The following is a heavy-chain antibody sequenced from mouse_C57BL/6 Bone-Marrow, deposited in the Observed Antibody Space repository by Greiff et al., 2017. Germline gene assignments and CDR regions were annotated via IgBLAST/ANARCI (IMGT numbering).Heavy chain of an antibody. J-gene: IGHJ2*01. V-gene: IGHV1-54*01. CDR2: INPGRGGT. CDR1: GYAFTNYL. Sequence: QVQLKQSGAELVRPGTSVKVSCKASGYAFTNYLIEWVKQRPGQGLEWIGVINPGRGGTNYNEKFKGKATLTADKSSSTAYMLLSSLTSEDSAVYFCAREQFITTVVCHFDYGGQGTTLTVSS. CDR3: AREQFITTVVCHFDY. D-gene: IGHD1-1*01.